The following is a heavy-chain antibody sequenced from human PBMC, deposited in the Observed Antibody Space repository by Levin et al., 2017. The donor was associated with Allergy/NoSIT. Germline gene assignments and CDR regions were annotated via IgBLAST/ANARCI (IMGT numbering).Heavy chain of an antibody. D-gene: IGHD4-17*01. Sequence: PSETLSLTCTVYNGSFSDHYWSWIRQPPGEGLEWIGEISHGGGTKYNPSLSSRVTISGDASKNQFSLRLTSVTAADTAVYFCARGPYRDAEGLWGRGTLVTVSS. CDR2: ISHGGGT. J-gene: IGHJ2*01. CDR3: ARGPYRDAEGL. V-gene: IGHV4-34*01. CDR1: NGSFSDHY.